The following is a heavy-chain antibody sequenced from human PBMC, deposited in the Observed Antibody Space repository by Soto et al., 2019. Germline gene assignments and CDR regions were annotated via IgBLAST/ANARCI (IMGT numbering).Heavy chain of an antibody. CDR2: IWYDGSNK. CDR3: ARDPFFIKNSDYYFNS. Sequence: GGSLRLSCAESGFTFSSYGMHWVRQAPGKGLEWVAVIWYDGSNKYYADSVKGRFTISRDNSKNTLYLQMNSLRAEDTAVYYCARDPFFIKNSDYYFNSWGKEARVTFS. J-gene: IGHJ4*02. CDR1: GFTFSSYG. V-gene: IGHV3-33*01. D-gene: IGHD3-10*01.